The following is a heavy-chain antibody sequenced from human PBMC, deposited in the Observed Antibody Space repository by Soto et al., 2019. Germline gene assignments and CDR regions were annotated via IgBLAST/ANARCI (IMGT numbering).Heavy chain of an antibody. CDR2: IIPIFGIA. D-gene: IGHD2-2*01. J-gene: IGHJ6*01. Sequence: QVQLVQSGAEVKKPGSSVKVSCKASGGTFSRYSITWVRQAPGHGLEWIGRIIPIFGIASYGQKFQGRVTITADESTSTAYTVPSGLGSAATAVYYRAREDRDRGTGLVPAAIDRMGVRGPGTTGPGSS. CDR1: GGTFSRYS. V-gene: IGHV1-69*08. CDR3: AREDRDRGTGLVPAAIDRMGV.